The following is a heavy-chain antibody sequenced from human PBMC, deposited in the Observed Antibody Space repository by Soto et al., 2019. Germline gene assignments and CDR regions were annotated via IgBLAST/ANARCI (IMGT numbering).Heavy chain of an antibody. J-gene: IGHJ3*02. CDR1: GGSISSYY. D-gene: IGHD3-16*02. CDR2: IYYSGST. V-gene: IGHV4-59*01. Sequence: TSETLSLTCTVSGGSISSYYWSWIRQPPGKGLEWIGYIYYSGSTNYNPSLKSRVTISVDTSKNQFSLKLSSVAAADTAVYYCARETYYDYIWGSYRPNDAFDIWGQGTMVPV. CDR3: ARETYYDYIWGSYRPNDAFDI.